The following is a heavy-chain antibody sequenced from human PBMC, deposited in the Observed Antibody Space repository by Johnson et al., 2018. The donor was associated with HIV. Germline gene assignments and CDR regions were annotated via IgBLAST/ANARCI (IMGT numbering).Heavy chain of an antibody. CDR1: GFTVSSNY. D-gene: IGHD2-15*01. CDR2: IYSGGST. CDR3: ARSGGYPNAFDI. J-gene: IGHJ3*02. Sequence: VQLVESGGGVVQPGGSLRLSCAASGFTVSSNYMSWVRQAPGKGLEWVSVIYSGGSTYYAYSVKGRFTISRDNSKNTLYLQMNSLRVEDTAVYYCARSGGYPNAFDIWGQGTMVTVSS. V-gene: IGHV3-66*01.